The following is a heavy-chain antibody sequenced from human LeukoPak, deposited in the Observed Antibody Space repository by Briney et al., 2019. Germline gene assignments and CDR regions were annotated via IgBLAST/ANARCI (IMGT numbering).Heavy chain of an antibody. CDR3: ARGDKGAYYYDSSGYIAFDI. J-gene: IGHJ3*02. CDR2: ISSSGSTI. D-gene: IGHD3-22*01. Sequence: GGSLRLSCAASGFTFSSYEMNWVRQAPGKGLVWVSYISSSGSTIYYADSVKGRFTISRDNAKNSLYLQMNSLRAEDTAVYYCARGDKGAYYYDSSGYIAFDIWGQGTMVTVSS. V-gene: IGHV3-48*03. CDR1: GFTFSSYE.